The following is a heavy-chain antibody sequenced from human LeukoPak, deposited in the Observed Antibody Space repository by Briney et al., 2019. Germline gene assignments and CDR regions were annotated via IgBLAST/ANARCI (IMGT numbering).Heavy chain of an antibody. Sequence: ASVKVSCKASGYTFTSYYMHWVRQAPGQGLEWMGIINPSGGSTSYAQKFQGRVTMTRDMSTSTVYMELSSLRSEDTAVYYCARDPSGENRLRWLRPYYFDYWGQGTLVTVSS. CDR2: INPSGGST. D-gene: IGHD5-24*01. V-gene: IGHV1-46*01. J-gene: IGHJ4*02. CDR1: GYTFTSYY. CDR3: ARDPSGENRLRWLRPYYFDY.